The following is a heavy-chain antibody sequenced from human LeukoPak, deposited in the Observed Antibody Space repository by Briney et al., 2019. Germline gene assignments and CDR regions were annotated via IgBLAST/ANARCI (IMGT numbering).Heavy chain of an antibody. Sequence: SETLSLTCTVSGYSISSGYYWGWIRQPPGKGLEWIGSIYHSGSTFYNPPLKSRVTISVDTSKNQFSLKLSSVTAADTAVYYCARLPRYSSSWYSRERLPFDPWGQGTLVTVSS. V-gene: IGHV4-38-2*02. J-gene: IGHJ5*02. CDR2: IYHSGST. D-gene: IGHD6-13*01. CDR1: GYSISSGYY. CDR3: ARLPRYSSSWYSRERLPFDP.